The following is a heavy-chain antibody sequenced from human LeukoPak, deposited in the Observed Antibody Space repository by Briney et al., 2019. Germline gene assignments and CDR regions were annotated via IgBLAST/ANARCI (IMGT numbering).Heavy chain of an antibody. V-gene: IGHV4-39*01. CDR3: ARQTITIFGVVTFFDY. J-gene: IGHJ4*02. D-gene: IGHD3-3*01. CDR1: GGSISSSSYY. CDR2: IYYSGST. Sequence: PSETLSLTCTVSGGSISSSSYYWGWIRQPPGKGLEWIGSIYYSGSTYYNPSLKSRVTISVDTSKNQFSLKLSSVTAADTAVYYCARQTITIFGVVTFFDYWGQGTLVTVSS.